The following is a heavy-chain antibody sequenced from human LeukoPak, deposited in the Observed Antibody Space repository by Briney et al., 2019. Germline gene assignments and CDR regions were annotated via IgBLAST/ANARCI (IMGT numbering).Heavy chain of an antibody. V-gene: IGHV4-34*01. CDR3: AKGGGSYWNDWFDS. CDR1: GGSFSDYN. CDR2: INHSGST. D-gene: IGHD1-1*01. J-gene: IGHJ5*01. Sequence: PSETLSLTCAVYGGSFSDYNWNWIRQPPGKGLEWIGEINHSGSTSYNPSLKSRVTISLATSKNQFSLNLISVTAADTAVYYCAKGGGSYWNDWFDSWGQGILVTVSS.